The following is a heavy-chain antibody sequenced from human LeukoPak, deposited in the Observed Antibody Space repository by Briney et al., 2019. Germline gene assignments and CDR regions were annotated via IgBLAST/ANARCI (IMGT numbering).Heavy chain of an antibody. Sequence: SETLSLTCTVSGGSVSSYYWSWIRQPPGKGLEWIGYIYYSGSTNYNPSLERRVTISVDTSKNQYSLKLSSVTAADTAVYYCARNSDQLLYDTFDYWGQGTLVTVSS. V-gene: IGHV4-59*02. CDR3: ARNSDQLLYDTFDY. D-gene: IGHD2-2*02. CDR1: GGSVSSYY. J-gene: IGHJ4*02. CDR2: IYYSGST.